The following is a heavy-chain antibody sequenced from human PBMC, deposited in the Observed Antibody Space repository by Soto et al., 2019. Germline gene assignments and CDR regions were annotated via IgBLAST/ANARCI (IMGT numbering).Heavy chain of an antibody. CDR1: CYSISSGSY. D-gene: IGHD1-1*01. CDR2: IYHGGTT. Sequence: SDTLSLTCTVSCYSISSGSYWAWIRQPPVKGPECIASIYHGGTTFYNTSLKSRVAISVDTPKNQFSLNLSSVAAADTAVYYCARDTVQFGTSYYYYGMDVWGQGTRVTVSS. V-gene: IGHV4-38-2*02. CDR3: ARDTVQFGTSYYYYGMDV. J-gene: IGHJ6*02.